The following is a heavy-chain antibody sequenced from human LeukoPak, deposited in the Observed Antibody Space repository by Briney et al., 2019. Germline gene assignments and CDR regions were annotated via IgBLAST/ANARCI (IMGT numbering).Heavy chain of an antibody. V-gene: IGHV1-2*04. D-gene: IGHD3-16*01. Sequence: GASVKVSYKPSRYTFTGQYLHWVRQAARQGLRWMGWINPKSGVAKFPQKLQGWIIITRDPAISTAYREMRSLSSDDTAVYYCARGRQLHLWELFPFAEFFQPWGQGTLVTVFS. J-gene: IGHJ1*01. CDR1: RYTFTGQY. CDR3: ARGRQLHLWELFPFAEFFQP. CDR2: INPKSGVA.